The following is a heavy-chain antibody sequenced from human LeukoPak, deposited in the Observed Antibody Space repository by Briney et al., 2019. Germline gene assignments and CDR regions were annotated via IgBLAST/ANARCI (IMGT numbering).Heavy chain of an antibody. V-gene: IGHV3-21*01. CDR1: GFTFSSYS. CDR2: ISKSSSYI. CDR3: AIDVGYTSPKWFVP. D-gene: IGHD2-15*01. Sequence: GGSLRLSCAACGFTFSSYSMNWVRQAPGKGLEGVSSISKSSSYIYYADSVKGRFPISRDNVKNSLYLQMNSLRAEDTAVYYCAIDVGYTSPKWFVPWGRGTLVTVSS. J-gene: IGHJ5*02.